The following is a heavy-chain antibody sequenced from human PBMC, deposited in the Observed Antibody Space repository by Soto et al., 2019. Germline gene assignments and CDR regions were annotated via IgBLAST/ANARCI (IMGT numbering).Heavy chain of an antibody. CDR2: VNAGNGNT. J-gene: IGHJ3*02. V-gene: IGHV1-3*01. CDR1: GYRFTSYA. Sequence: AAVKVSCKASGYRFTSYAMHWARQAPGQRLEWMGWVNAGNGNTKYSQNFQGRVTITRDTSTSTAYMELSSLRSEDTAVYYCARDMEGILVAATLGAFDIWGQGTMVIVSS. D-gene: IGHD2-15*01. CDR3: ARDMEGILVAATLGAFDI.